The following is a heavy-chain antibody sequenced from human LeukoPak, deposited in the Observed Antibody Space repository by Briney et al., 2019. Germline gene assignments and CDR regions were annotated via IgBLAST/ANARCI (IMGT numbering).Heavy chain of an antibody. V-gene: IGHV5-51*01. CDR3: ARRDYGSASTDY. Sequence: GESLKISCKASGYSFSTYWIGWVRQMPGKGLEWMGIIYPDESDIRYSPSFQGQVTFSADKSISTAYLQWSSLKASDTAMYYCARRDYGSASTDYWGQGTLVTVSS. CDR2: IYPDESDI. D-gene: IGHD3-10*01. CDR1: GYSFSTYW. J-gene: IGHJ4*02.